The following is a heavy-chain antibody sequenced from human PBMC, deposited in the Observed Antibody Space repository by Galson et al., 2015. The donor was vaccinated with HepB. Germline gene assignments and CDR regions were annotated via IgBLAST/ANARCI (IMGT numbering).Heavy chain of an antibody. CDR3: ARDRRISGSVFEY. V-gene: IGHV1-3*01. CDR1: GYTFTSYA. J-gene: IGHJ4*02. Sequence: SVKVSCKASGYTFTSYAMHWVRQAPGQRLEWMGWINAGNGNTKYSQKFQGRVTITRDTSASTAYMELSSLRSEDTAAYYCARDRRISGSVFEYWGQGTLVTVSS. D-gene: IGHD5-12*01. CDR2: INAGNGNT.